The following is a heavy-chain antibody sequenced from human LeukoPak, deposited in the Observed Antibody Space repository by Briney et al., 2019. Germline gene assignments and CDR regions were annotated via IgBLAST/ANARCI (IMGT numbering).Heavy chain of an antibody. CDR2: INPNSGGT. V-gene: IGHV1-2*02. D-gene: IGHD3-3*01. J-gene: IGHJ4*02. CDR3: ARAVYDFWSGLDY. CDR1: GYTFTGYY. Sequence: ASVKVSCKASGYTFTGYYMHWVRPAPGQGLEWMGWINPNSGGTNYAQKFQGRVTMTRDTSISTAYMELSRLRSDDTAVYYCARAVYDFWSGLDYWGQGTLVTVSS.